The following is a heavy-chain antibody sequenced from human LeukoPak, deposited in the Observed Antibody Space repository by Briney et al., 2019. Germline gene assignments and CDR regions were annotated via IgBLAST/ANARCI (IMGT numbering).Heavy chain of an antibody. CDR3: AREYDPFTGRGALDI. CDR2: IYYSGNT. J-gene: IGHJ3*02. D-gene: IGHD3-3*01. Sequence: PSETLSLTCTVSGGSISSSSYYWGWIRQPPGKGLEWIGSIYYSGNTNYNPSLKSRVTISVDTSKNQFSLNLRSVTAADTAVYYCAREYDPFTGRGALDIWGQGTMATVSS. V-gene: IGHV4-39*07. CDR1: GGSISSSSYY.